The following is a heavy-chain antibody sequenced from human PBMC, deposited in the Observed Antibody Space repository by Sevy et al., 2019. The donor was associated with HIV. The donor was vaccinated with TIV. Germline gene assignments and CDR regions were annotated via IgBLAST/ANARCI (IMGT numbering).Heavy chain of an antibody. Sequence: ASVEVSCKASGYTFTSYYMHWVRQAPGQGLEWMGIINHSGGSTSYAQKFQGRVTMTRDTSTSTVYMELSSLRSEDTAVYYCASRTIAAAATDWYFDLWGRGTLVTVSS. D-gene: IGHD6-13*01. CDR2: INHSGGST. J-gene: IGHJ2*01. CDR3: ASRTIAAAATDWYFDL. CDR1: GYTFTSYY. V-gene: IGHV1-46*01.